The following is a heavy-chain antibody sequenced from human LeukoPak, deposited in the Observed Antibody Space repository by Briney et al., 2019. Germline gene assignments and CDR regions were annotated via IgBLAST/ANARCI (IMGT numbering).Heavy chain of an antibody. J-gene: IGHJ4*02. CDR2: INTYNGNT. CDR3: ARDPGISVSGKYLDY. V-gene: IGHV1-18*01. D-gene: IGHD3-3*01. Sequence: ASVKVSCKASGYTFISYGISWVRQAPGQGLEWMGWINTYNGNTNYAQKLQDRVTMTTDTSTSTAYMELRSLRFDDTAVYYCARDPGISVSGKYLDYWGQGTLVAVSS. CDR1: GYTFISYG.